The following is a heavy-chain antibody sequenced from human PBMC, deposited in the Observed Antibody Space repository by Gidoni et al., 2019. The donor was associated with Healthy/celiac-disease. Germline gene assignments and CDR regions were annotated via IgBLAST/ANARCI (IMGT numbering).Heavy chain of an antibody. CDR2: IYYSGST. J-gene: IGHJ6*02. V-gene: IGHV4-59*01. CDR1: DGSISSYY. D-gene: IGHD4-17*01. CDR3: ARDAGYGSYGMDV. Sequence: QVQLQESGPGLVKPSEALSLTCTVSDGSISSYYWSWIRQPPGKGLVWIGYIYYSGSTNYNPSLKSRVTISEDTSKNQFSLKLSAVTAADTAVYYCARDAGYGSYGMDVWGQGTTVTVSS.